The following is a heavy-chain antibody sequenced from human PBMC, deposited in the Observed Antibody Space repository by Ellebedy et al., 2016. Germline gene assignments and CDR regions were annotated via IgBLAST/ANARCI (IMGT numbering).Heavy chain of an antibody. D-gene: IGHD4-17*01. CDR1: GFSLTTSTVV. CDR3: VHRTTVTSFDC. V-gene: IGHV2-5*01. J-gene: IGHJ4*02. Sequence: SGPMLVKPTQTLTLTCTFSGFSLTTSTVVVGWVRQPPGGAPEWLVFIYGHDDKRYSPSLRNRLTITKDSSNNQVVLTLTNMDPVDTATYYCVHRTTVTSFDCWGQGTLVTVSS. CDR2: IYGHDDK.